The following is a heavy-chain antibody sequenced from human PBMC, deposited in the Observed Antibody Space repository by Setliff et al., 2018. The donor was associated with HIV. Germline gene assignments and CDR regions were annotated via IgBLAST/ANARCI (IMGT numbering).Heavy chain of an antibody. Sequence: PSETLSLTCTVSGDSIGYYYWSWIRQHAGRGLEWMGRIHTSGSPNSNPSLTRRVTLSVDTSKNQFFLKLTSLSAADTAVYYCARDRIEVVVDGPHDVFDVWGRGTTVTVSS. CDR2: IHTSGSP. CDR1: GDSIGYYY. J-gene: IGHJ3*01. D-gene: IGHD2-15*01. CDR3: ARDRIEVVVDGPHDVFDV. V-gene: IGHV4-4*07.